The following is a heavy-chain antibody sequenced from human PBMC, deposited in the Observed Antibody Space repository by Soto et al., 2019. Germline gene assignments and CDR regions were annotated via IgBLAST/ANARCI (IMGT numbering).Heavy chain of an antibody. Sequence: HGESLKISCKGSGYSFTSYWISWVRQMPGKGLEWMGRIDPSDSYTNYSPSFQGHVTISADKSISTAYLQWSSLKASDTAMYYCARRVAAYYGMDVWGQGTTVTVSS. D-gene: IGHD6-13*01. J-gene: IGHJ6*02. CDR2: IDPSDSYT. V-gene: IGHV5-10-1*01. CDR3: ARRVAAYYGMDV. CDR1: GYSFTSYW.